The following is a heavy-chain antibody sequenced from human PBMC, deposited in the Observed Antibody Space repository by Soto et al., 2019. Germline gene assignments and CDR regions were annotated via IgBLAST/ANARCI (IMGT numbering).Heavy chain of an antibody. CDR3: AKNLTRTGRSDY. V-gene: IGHV4-39*01. CDR2: IYYSVKT. D-gene: IGHD2-2*01. J-gene: IGHJ4*02. Sequence: SETLSLTCTLSGASITSTTYFWAWILQPPGRGLEWVGSIYYSVKTHYNPSLKNRVTISVDRSKNHFSLQMTSVTAADTAVYYCAKNLTRTGRSDYWGQGNLVTVSS. CDR1: GASITSTTYF.